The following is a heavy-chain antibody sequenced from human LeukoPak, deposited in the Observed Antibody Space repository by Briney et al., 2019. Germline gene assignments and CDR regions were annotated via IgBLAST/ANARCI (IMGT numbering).Heavy chain of an antibody. V-gene: IGHV3-23*01. CDR2: ISGSGGST. Sequence: GGSLRLPCAASGFTFSSYAMSWVRQAPGKGLEWVSAISGSGGSTYYADSVKGRFTISRDNSKNTLYLQMNSLRAEDTAVYYCAKVAYYYDSSGYYPVDYWGQGTLVTVSS. CDR3: AKVAYYYDSSGYYPVDY. D-gene: IGHD3-22*01. CDR1: GFTFSSYA. J-gene: IGHJ4*02.